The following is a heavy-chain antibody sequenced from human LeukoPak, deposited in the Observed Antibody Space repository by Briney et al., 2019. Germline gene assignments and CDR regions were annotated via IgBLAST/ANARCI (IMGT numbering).Heavy chain of an antibody. J-gene: IGHJ4*02. D-gene: IGHD4-17*01. CDR3: ARNDYGDYPNDY. CDR2: ISAYNGNT. CDR1: GGTFSSYG. Sequence: GASVKVSCKASGGTFSSYGISWVRQAPGQGLEWMGWISAYNGNTNYAQKLQGRVTMTTDTSTSTAYMELRSLRSDDTAVYYCARNDYGDYPNDYWGQGTLVTVSS. V-gene: IGHV1-18*01.